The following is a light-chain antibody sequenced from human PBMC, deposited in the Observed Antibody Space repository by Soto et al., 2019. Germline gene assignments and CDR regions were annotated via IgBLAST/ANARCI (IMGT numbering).Light chain of an antibody. J-gene: IGKJ4*01. CDR1: QSVRSY. CDR3: QQRSNWPSS. Sequence: EIVLTQSPATLSLSPGDRATLSCRASQSVRSYLAWYQQKPGQAPRLLIYDASNRATGIPARISGSGSGTEVTLAITSLEPEDFAVYYCQQRSNWPSSFGGGTKVEIK. CDR2: DAS. V-gene: IGKV3-11*01.